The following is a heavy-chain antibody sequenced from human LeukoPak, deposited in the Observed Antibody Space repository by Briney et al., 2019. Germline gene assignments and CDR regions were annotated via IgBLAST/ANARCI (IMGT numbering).Heavy chain of an antibody. V-gene: IGHV3-20*04. CDR1: VFTFYDYG. D-gene: IGHD3-22*01. Sequence: GGSLRLSCAASVFTFYDYGMTWVRQAPGKGLEGVSGLNWNGGRTAYADSVNGRFTISRNNAKNSLYLQMHSLGAEDTALYYCARDTYYYDRSGYFDYWGQGTLVTVSS. CDR2: LNWNGGRT. CDR3: ARDTYYYDRSGYFDY. J-gene: IGHJ4*02.